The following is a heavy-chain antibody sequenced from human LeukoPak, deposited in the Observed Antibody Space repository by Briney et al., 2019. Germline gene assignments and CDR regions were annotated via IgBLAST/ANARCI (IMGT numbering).Heavy chain of an antibody. V-gene: IGHV3-33*06. CDR2: IWYDGSNK. Sequence: GRSLRLSCAASGFTFSSYGMHWVRQAPGKGLEWVAVIWYDGSNKYYADSVKGRFTISRDNSKNTLHLQMNSLRAEDTAVYYCAKDGAQQLVRYYFDYWGQGTLVTVSS. J-gene: IGHJ4*02. D-gene: IGHD6-13*01. CDR3: AKDGAQQLVRYYFDY. CDR1: GFTFSSYG.